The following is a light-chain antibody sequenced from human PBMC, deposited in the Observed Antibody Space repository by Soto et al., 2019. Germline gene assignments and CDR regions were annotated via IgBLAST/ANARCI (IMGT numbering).Light chain of an antibody. Sequence: QSALTQPASVSGSPGQSITISCTGTSSDVGGYNYVSWYQQHPGKAPKLMIYEVSNRPSGVSNRFSGSNSGNTASLTISGRQAEDEADYYCSSYTSSSIDYVLGTGTKLTVL. V-gene: IGLV2-14*01. J-gene: IGLJ1*01. CDR1: SSDVGGYNY. CDR3: SSYTSSSIDYV. CDR2: EVS.